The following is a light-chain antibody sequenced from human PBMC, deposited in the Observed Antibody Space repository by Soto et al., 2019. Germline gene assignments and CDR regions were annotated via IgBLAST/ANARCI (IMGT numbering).Light chain of an antibody. J-gene: IGKJ3*01. CDR3: QQLFIYPPT. CDR1: QAIINY. Sequence: IQLTQSPSSLSASVGDRVTITCRASQAIINYLAWYQQKPGKAPQXLIYGASTLQSGVPSRFSGSGSGTHLTLTVSSLQPEDFETYYCQQLFIYPPTFGPGTKVDI. CDR2: GAS. V-gene: IGKV1-9*01.